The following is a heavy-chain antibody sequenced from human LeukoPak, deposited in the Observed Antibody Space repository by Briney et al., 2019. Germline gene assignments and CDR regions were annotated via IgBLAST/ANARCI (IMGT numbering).Heavy chain of an antibody. CDR1: GFTFGDYA. J-gene: IGHJ6*02. D-gene: IGHD2-2*01. Sequence: GGSLRLSCTASGFTFGDYAMSWFRQAPGKGLEWVGFIRSKAYGGTTEYAASVKGRFTISRDDSKSIAYLQMNSLKTEDTAVYYCSDVVVPAAMGGDYYYGMDVWGQGTTVTVSS. CDR3: SDVVVPAAMGGDYYYGMDV. V-gene: IGHV3-49*03. CDR2: IRSKAYGGTT.